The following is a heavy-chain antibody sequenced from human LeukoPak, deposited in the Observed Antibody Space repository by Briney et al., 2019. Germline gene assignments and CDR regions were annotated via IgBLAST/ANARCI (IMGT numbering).Heavy chain of an antibody. D-gene: IGHD3-3*01. CDR1: GFTFSSYA. CDR3: ARAAGDFWSGYYREGYFDY. J-gene: IGHJ4*02. V-gene: IGHV3-30-3*01. CDR2: ISYDGSNK. Sequence: GRSLRLSCAASGFTFSSYAMHWVRQAPGKGLEGVAVISYDGSNKYYADSVKGRFTISRDNSKSTLYLQMNSLRAEDTAVYYCARAAGDFWSGYYREGYFDYWGQGTLVTVSS.